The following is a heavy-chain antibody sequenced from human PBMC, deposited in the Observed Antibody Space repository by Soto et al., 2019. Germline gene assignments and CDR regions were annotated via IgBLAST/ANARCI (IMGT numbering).Heavy chain of an antibody. CDR2: IWYDGSNK. CDR1: GFTFSSYG. Sequence: QVQLVESGGGVVQPGRSLRLSCAASGFTFSSYGMHWVRQAPGKGLEWVAVIWYDGSNKYYADSVKGRFTISRDNSKNTLYLQMNSLGAEDTAVYYCARDRASSSWYGLDYWGQGTLVTVSS. V-gene: IGHV3-33*01. J-gene: IGHJ4*02. D-gene: IGHD6-13*01. CDR3: ARDRASSSWYGLDY.